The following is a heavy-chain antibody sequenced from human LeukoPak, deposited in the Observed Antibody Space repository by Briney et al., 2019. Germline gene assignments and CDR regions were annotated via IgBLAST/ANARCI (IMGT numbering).Heavy chain of an antibody. CDR2: ISSSARYK. CDR1: GFTLSTYS. J-gene: IGHJ4*02. Sequence: GGSLRLSCAASGFTLSTYSMNWVRQAAGKGLEWVSSISSSARYKYYADSVKGRFTISRDNAKNSLYLQMNSLRAEDTAVYYCARDRDHDYWGQATLVSVSS. CDR3: ARDRDHDY. D-gene: IGHD3-10*01. V-gene: IGHV3-21*01.